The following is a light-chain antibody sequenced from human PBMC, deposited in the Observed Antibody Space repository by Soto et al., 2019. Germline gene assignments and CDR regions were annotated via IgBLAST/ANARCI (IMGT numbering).Light chain of an antibody. V-gene: IGKV3-15*01. J-gene: IGKJ1*01. Sequence: EIVMPQSPATLSVSPGERTTLSCRACQRVSSDLAWYQQKPGQAPRLLIYGASTRATGIPARFSGSGSGTEFTLTISSLQSEDFAVYYCQQYNNWPRTFGQGTKVDIK. CDR2: GAS. CDR1: QRVSSD. CDR3: QQYNNWPRT.